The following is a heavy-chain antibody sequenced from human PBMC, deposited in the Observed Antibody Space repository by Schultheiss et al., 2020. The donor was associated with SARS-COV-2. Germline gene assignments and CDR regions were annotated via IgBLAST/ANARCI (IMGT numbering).Heavy chain of an antibody. CDR2: SNAGNGNT. Sequence: ASVKVSCKASGYTFTSYAMHWVRQAPGQRLEWMGWSNAGNGNTKYSQEFQGRVTITRDTSASTAYMELSSLRSDDTAVYYCARDNYGLFDYWGQGTLVTVSS. CDR1: GYTFTSYA. J-gene: IGHJ4*02. D-gene: IGHD3-10*01. CDR3: ARDNYGLFDY. V-gene: IGHV1-3*02.